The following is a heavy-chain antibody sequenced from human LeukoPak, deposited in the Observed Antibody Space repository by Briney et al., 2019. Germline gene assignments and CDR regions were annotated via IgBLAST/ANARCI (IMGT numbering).Heavy chain of an antibody. Sequence: GGSLRLSCTAYGFSFSNHYMRWIRQAPGKGLEWVANINEDGSNKWHLGSVKGRFTDSRDNARNSLYLQMNSLRVEDTAVYHTRVIVAVPGYFDYFDFWGQGILVTVSS. CDR3: RVIVAVPGYFDYFDF. CDR1: GFSFSNHY. CDR2: INEDGSNK. D-gene: IGHD6-19*01. V-gene: IGHV3-7*01. J-gene: IGHJ4*02.